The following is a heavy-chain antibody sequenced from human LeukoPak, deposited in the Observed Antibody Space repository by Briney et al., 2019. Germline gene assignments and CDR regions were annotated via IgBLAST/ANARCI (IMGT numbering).Heavy chain of an antibody. D-gene: IGHD3-22*01. CDR3: ARDGRHRYYYDSSGFYGSWFDP. V-gene: IGHV1-18*01. Sequence: ASVKVSCKASGYTFTSYGISWVRQAPGQGLEWMGWISGYNGNTKNAQKLQGRVTMTTDTSTSTDYMELRSLRADDTAVYYCARDGRHRYYYDSSGFYGSWFDPWGQGTLVTVSS. J-gene: IGHJ5*02. CDR2: ISGYNGNT. CDR1: GYTFTSYG.